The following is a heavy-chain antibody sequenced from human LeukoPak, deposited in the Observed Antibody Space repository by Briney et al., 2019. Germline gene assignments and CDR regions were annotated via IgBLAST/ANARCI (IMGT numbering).Heavy chain of an antibody. CDR3: ASLAGSFFDY. J-gene: IGHJ4*02. V-gene: IGHV4-59*01. Sequence: PSETLSLTCTVSGGSISSYYWSWLRQPPGKGLEWIGYIYYSGSTNYNPSLKSRVTISVDTSKNQFSLKLSSVTAADTAVYYCASLAGSFFDYWGQGTLVTVSS. CDR1: GGSISSYY. D-gene: IGHD3-9*01. CDR2: IYYSGST.